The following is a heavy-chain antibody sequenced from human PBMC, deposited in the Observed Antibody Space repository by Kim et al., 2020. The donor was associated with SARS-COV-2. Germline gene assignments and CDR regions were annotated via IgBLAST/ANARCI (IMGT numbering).Heavy chain of an antibody. V-gene: IGHV3-48*03. CDR3: ARDRSSSLDY. D-gene: IGHD6-13*01. Sequence: TIYYADSVKGRFTISRDNAKNSLYLQMNSLRAEDTAVYYCARDRSSSLDYWGQGTLVTVSS. J-gene: IGHJ4*02. CDR2: TI.